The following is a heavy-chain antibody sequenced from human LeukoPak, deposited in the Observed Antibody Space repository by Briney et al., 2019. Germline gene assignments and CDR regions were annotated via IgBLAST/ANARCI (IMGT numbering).Heavy chain of an antibody. CDR2: IYPGDSDT. D-gene: IGHD3-10*01. CDR1: GYSFFNYW. Sequence: GESLKISCKGSGYSFFNYWIGWVRRMHGKGLEWRGIIYPGDSDTRYSPSFQGQVTISADKSVSTTYLQWSSLKASDTAMYYCAASTYGSGSYVGFDSWGQGTLVSVSS. V-gene: IGHV5-51*01. J-gene: IGHJ4*02. CDR3: AASTYGSGSYVGFDS.